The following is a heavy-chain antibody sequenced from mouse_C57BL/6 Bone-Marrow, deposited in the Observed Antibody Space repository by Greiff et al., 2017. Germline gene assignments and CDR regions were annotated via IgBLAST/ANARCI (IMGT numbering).Heavy chain of an antibody. CDR1: GYTFTDYN. J-gene: IGHJ2*01. Sequence: EVQLQQSGPELVKPGASVKIPCKASGYTFTDYNMDWVKQSHGKSLEWIGDINPNNGGTSYNQKFKGKATLTVDKSSSTAYMELRSLTSEDTAVYYGARNYYGSSNSCDYWCQGPTLTVSS. D-gene: IGHD1-1*01. CDR2: INPNNGGT. CDR3: ARNYYGSSNSCDY. V-gene: IGHV1-18*01.